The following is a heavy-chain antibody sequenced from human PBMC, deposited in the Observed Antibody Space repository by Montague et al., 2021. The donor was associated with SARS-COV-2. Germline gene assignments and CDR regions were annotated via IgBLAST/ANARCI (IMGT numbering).Heavy chain of an antibody. Sequence: SETLSLTCTVSGGSINSHYWSWIRQSPGQGLEWIGYVYHRGSTKYNPSLKSRVTISVETSKNQFYLKLTSVTAADAAVYYCARANLVTFGGVIDLFEHWGQGSLVTVSS. CDR3: ARANLVTFGGVIDLFEH. CDR1: GGSINSHY. V-gene: IGHV4-59*11. D-gene: IGHD3-16*02. CDR2: VYHRGST. J-gene: IGHJ4*02.